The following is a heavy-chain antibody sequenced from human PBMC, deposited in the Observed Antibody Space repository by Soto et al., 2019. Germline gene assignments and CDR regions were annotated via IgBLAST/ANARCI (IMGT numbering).Heavy chain of an antibody. D-gene: IGHD1-1*01. CDR1: GFTFNSYA. J-gene: IGHJ4*02. CDR3: AKYDSPDPTRTFDY. Sequence: QPGGSLRLSCAASGFTFNSYAMTWVRQAPGKGLEWVSIISSSGDGTYYVDSVKGRFTISRDNSRNTLNLQMNSLRAEDTALYYCAKYDSPDPTRTFDYWGRGSLVTVSS. CDR2: ISSSGDGT. V-gene: IGHV3-23*01.